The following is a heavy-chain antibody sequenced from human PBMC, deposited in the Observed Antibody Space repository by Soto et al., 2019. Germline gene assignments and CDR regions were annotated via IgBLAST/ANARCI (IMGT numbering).Heavy chain of an antibody. J-gene: IGHJ6*02. D-gene: IGHD3-3*01. Sequence: ASVKVSCKASGYTFASYGISWVRQAPGQGLEWMGWISAYNGNTNYAQKLQGRVTMTTDTSTSTAYMELRSLRSDDTAVYYCARDHEYDFWIGYYPNYYYSGMDVWGQGTTVTVSS. CDR1: GYTFASYG. CDR3: ARDHEYDFWIGYYPNYYYSGMDV. CDR2: ISAYNGNT. V-gene: IGHV1-18*04.